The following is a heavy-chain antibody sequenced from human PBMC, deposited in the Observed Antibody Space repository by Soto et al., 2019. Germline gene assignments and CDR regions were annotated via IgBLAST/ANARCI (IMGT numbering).Heavy chain of an antibody. J-gene: IGHJ6*02. D-gene: IGHD6-19*01. CDR2: TRNKANSYTT. Sequence: EVQLVESGGGLVQPGGSLRLSCAASGFTFSDHYMDWVRQAPGKGLEWVGRTRNKANSYTTEYAASVKGRFTISRDDSENSLYRQMTSLKPEDPAVYYCARDGVSPYSRGWYHRSAYYYGMDVWGQGTTVTVSS. CDR1: GFTFSDHY. V-gene: IGHV3-72*01. CDR3: ARDGVSPYSRGWYHRSAYYYGMDV.